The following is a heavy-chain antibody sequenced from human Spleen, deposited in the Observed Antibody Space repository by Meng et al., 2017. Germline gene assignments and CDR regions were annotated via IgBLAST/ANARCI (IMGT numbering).Heavy chain of an antibody. D-gene: IGHD4-11*01. J-gene: IGHJ4*02. CDR2: ISGSGGNT. Sequence: GGSLRLSCAASGFTFRSYGMSWVRQAPGKGLEWASGISGSGGNTYYADSVKGRFTISRDNSKTTLYLQVNSLRAEDTAVYYCAKDRDYSNYGYYFDYWGQGTLVTVSS. CDR3: AKDRDYSNYGYYFDY. CDR1: GFTFRSYG. V-gene: IGHV3-23*01.